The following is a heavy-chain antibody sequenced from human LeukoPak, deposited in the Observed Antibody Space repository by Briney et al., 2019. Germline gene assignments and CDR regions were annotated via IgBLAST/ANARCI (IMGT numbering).Heavy chain of an antibody. CDR2: ISGSGSDT. CDR1: GFTFSRFA. J-gene: IGHJ4*02. Sequence: PGGCLRLSCAASGFTFSRFAMSWVRQAPGKGLEWVSAISGSGSDTYYADSVEGRFTVSGDNSKNTLYLQMNSLRAEDTALYYCANDRYGDYSFESWGQGTLVTVSS. CDR3: ANDRYGDYSFES. V-gene: IGHV3-23*01. D-gene: IGHD4-17*01.